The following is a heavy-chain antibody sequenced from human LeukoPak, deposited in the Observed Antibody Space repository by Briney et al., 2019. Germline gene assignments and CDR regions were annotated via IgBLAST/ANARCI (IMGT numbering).Heavy chain of an antibody. J-gene: IGHJ6*02. Sequence: PGGSLKLSCAASGFTFSSYGMHWVRQAPGKGLEWVAVIWYDGSNKYYADSVKGRFTISRDNSKNTLYLQMNSLRAEDTAVYYCARDLLAVAADYYYYGMDVWGQGTTVTVSS. D-gene: IGHD6-19*01. V-gene: IGHV3-33*01. CDR3: ARDLLAVAADYYYYGMDV. CDR1: GFTFSSYG. CDR2: IWYDGSNK.